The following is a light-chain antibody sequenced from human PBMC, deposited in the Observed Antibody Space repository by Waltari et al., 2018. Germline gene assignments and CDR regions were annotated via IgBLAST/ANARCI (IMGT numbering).Light chain of an antibody. CDR3: QHYDAYSAT. CDR1: QTIDRW. CDR2: NTS. J-gene: IGKJ3*01. V-gene: IGKV1-5*03. Sequence: DIQLTQSPSTLSASVGDSVTITCRASQTIDRWLAWYQQKPGKVPKLLIYNTSILESGVASRVSGGVSGTEFTLTIVSLQPDDFATYYCQHYDAYSATFVRGIKLDIK.